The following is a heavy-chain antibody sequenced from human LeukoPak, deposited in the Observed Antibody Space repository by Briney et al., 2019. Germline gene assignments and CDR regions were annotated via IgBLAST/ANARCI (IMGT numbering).Heavy chain of an antibody. V-gene: IGHV1-2*02. J-gene: IGHJ5*02. D-gene: IGHD2-2*02. CDR1: GYTFTRYY. CDR2: INPNSGGT. Sequence: GASVKVSCKASGYTFTRYYMHWVRQAPGQGLEWMGWINPNSGGTNYAQKFQGRVTMTRDTSISTAYMELSRLRSDDTAVYYCAKVVVPAAIGDWFDPWGQGTLVTVSS. CDR3: AKVVVPAAIGDWFDP.